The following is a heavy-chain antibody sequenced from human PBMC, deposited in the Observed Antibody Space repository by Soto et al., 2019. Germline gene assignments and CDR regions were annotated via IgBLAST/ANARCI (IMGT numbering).Heavy chain of an antibody. CDR3: ASPPAGYCSGGSCRGAFDI. Sequence: QVQLQESGPGLVKPSWTLSLTCAVSSGSFSSSNWWSWVRQPPGKGLEWIGEIYHSGSTNYNPSLKSRVTISVAKSKIQFSLKLRSVTAADTAVYYCASPPAGYCSGGSCRGAFDIWGQGTMVTVSS. J-gene: IGHJ3*02. CDR1: SGSFSSSNW. V-gene: IGHV4-4*02. CDR2: IYHSGST. D-gene: IGHD2-15*01.